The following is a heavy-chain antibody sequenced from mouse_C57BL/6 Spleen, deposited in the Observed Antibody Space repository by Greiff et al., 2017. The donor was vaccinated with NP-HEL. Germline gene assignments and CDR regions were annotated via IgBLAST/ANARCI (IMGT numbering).Heavy chain of an antibody. V-gene: IGHV1-52*01. J-gene: IGHJ4*01. Sequence: QVQLQQPGAELVRPGSSVKLSCKASGYTFTSYWMHWVKQRPIQGLEWIGNIDPSDSETHYNQKFKDKATLTVDKSSSTAYMQLSSLTSEDSAVYYCASWDDYAMDYWGQGTSVTVSS. CDR2: IDPSDSET. CDR3: ASWDDYAMDY. D-gene: IGHD4-1*01. CDR1: GYTFTSYW.